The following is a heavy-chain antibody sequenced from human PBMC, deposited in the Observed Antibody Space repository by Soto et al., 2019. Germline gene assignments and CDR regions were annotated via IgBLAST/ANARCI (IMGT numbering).Heavy chain of an antibody. J-gene: IGHJ4*02. Sequence: PGGSLRLACAASGFTFSSYGMHWVRQAPGKGLEWVAVISYDGSNKYYADSVKGRFTISRDNSKNTLYLQMNSLRAEDTAVYYCANLNPPIAVAGTVYWGQGSLVTVSS. CDR3: ANLNPPIAVAGTVY. D-gene: IGHD6-19*01. CDR1: GFTFSSYG. V-gene: IGHV3-30*18. CDR2: ISYDGSNK.